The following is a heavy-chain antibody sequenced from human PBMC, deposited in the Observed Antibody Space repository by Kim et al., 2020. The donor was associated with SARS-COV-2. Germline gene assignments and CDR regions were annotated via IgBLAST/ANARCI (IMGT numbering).Heavy chain of an antibody. CDR2: ISWNSGSI. D-gene: IGHD3-10*01. J-gene: IGHJ4*02. Sequence: GGSLRLSCAASGFTFDDYAMHWVRQAPGKGLEWVSGISWNSGSIGYADSVKDRFTISRDNAKNSLYLQMNSLRAEDTALYYCAKEMRGVGFGEVDYWGQGTLVTVSS. CDR3: AKEMRGVGFGEVDY. V-gene: IGHV3-9*01. CDR1: GFTFDDYA.